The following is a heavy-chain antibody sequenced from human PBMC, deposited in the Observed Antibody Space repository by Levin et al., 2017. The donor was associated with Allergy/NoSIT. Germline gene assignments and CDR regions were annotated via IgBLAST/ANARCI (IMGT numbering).Heavy chain of an antibody. Sequence: SCAASGFTFSDYYMSWIRQAPGKGLEWVSYISSSGGSIYYADSVKGRFTISRDNAKNSLYLQMNSLRAEDTAVYYCARDQGGWYFDYWGQGTLVTVSS. CDR1: GFTFSDYY. CDR3: ARDQGGWYFDY. D-gene: IGHD6-19*01. CDR2: ISSSGGSI. J-gene: IGHJ4*02. V-gene: IGHV3-11*01.